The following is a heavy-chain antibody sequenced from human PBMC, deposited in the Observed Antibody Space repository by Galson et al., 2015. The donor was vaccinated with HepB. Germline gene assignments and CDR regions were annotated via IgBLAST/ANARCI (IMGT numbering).Heavy chain of an antibody. J-gene: IGHJ5*02. CDR3: ARPDYSDRRGPNWSAP. CDR2: MNVNSGNT. D-gene: IGHD3-22*01. Sequence: SVKVSCKASGHTFTSYDINWVRQATGQGLEWMGWMNVNSGNTGYAQKFQGRVTMTRNTSISTAYMELSSLRSEDTAVYYCARPDYSDRRGPNWSAPWGREPWSPSPQ. CDR1: GHTFTSYD. V-gene: IGHV1-8*01.